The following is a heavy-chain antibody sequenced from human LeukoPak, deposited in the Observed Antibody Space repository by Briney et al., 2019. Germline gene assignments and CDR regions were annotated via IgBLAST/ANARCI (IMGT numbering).Heavy chain of an antibody. CDR3: ARDSSSWYWDAFDI. J-gene: IGHJ3*02. Sequence: PSETLSLTCSVSGASITGYYWSWIRQPAGKGLEWIGRIYTSGSTDYNPSLRSRVTMSVDTSKKQFSLRLTSVTAADTAVYYCARDSSSWYWDAFDIWGQGTMVTVSS. D-gene: IGHD6-13*01. CDR2: IYTSGST. CDR1: GASITGYY. V-gene: IGHV4-4*07.